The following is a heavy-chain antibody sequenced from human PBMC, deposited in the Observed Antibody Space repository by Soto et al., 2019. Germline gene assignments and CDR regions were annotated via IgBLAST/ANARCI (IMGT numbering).Heavy chain of an antibody. CDR2: MNPNSGNT. J-gene: IGHJ6*02. Sequence: ASVKVSCKASGYTFTSYDGNWVRQDTGQGLEWMGWMNPNSGNTGYAQKFQGRVTMTRNTSISTAYMELSSLRSEDTAVYYCARVCSGGSCYYGMDVWGQGTTVTVSS. V-gene: IGHV1-8*01. CDR3: ARVCSGGSCYYGMDV. D-gene: IGHD2-15*01. CDR1: GYTFTSYD.